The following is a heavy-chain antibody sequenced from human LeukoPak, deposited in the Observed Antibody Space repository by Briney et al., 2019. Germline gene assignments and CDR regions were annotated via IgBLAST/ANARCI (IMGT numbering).Heavy chain of an antibody. V-gene: IGHV3-30*04. CDR1: GFTFSSYA. D-gene: IGHD6-13*01. CDR2: ISYDGGKK. J-gene: IGHJ6*03. Sequence: PGGSLRLSCAASGFTFSSYAMHWVRQAPGKGLEWVAVISYDGGKKDYADSVKGRFTISRDNSRNTLYLQMNSLRAEDTAVYYCARDSSSWYYYYYYMDVWGKGTTVTVSS. CDR3: ARDSSSWYYYYYYMDV.